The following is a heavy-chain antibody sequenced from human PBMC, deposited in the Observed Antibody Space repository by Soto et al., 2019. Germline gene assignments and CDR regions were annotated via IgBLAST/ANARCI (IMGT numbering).Heavy chain of an antibody. D-gene: IGHD1-26*01. J-gene: IGHJ3*02. Sequence: PGGSLRLSCAASGFTFSSYAMSWVRQAPGKGLEWVSAISSSSSYIYYADSVKGRFTISRDNAKNSLYLQMNSLRAEDTAVYYCARGGANTDAFDIWGQGTMVTVSS. CDR1: GFTFSSYA. CDR3: ARGGANTDAFDI. CDR2: ISSSSSYI. V-gene: IGHV3-21*01.